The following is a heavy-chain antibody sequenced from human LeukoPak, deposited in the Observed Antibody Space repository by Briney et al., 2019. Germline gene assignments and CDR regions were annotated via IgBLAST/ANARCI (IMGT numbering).Heavy chain of an antibody. CDR2: IYYSGST. J-gene: IGHJ4*02. CDR1: GGSISSSSYY. CDR3: ARTLYYDSSGYHDY. V-gene: IGHV4-39*07. Sequence: PSETLSLTCTVSGGSISSSSYYWGWIRQPPGKGLEWIGSIYYSGSTYYNPSLKSRVTISVDTSKNQFSLKLSSVTAADTAVYYCARTLYYDSSGYHDYWGQGTLVTVSS. D-gene: IGHD3-22*01.